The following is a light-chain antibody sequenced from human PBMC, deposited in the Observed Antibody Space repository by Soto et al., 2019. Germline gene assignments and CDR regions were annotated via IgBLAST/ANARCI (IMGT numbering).Light chain of an antibody. CDR3: QQYDSSPLT. Sequence: EIVLTQSPGTLSLSPGERATLSCRDSQSLSSSYLAWYQQKPGQAPRLLIYGASSRATGIPDRFSGSGSGTDFTLTISRLEPEDFAVYYCQQYDSSPLTFGAGTKVEIK. J-gene: IGKJ4*01. V-gene: IGKV3-20*01. CDR2: GAS. CDR1: QSLSSSY.